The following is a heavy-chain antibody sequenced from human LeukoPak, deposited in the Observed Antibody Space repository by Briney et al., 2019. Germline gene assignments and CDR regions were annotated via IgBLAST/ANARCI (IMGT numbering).Heavy chain of an antibody. CDR1: GGSFSGYY. Sequence: PSETLSLTCAVYGGSFSGYYWSWIRQPPGKGLEWIGEINHSGSTNYNPSLKSRVTISVDTSKNQFSLKLSSVTAADTAVYYCANNYYDSSGYYFSTWGQGTLVTVSS. V-gene: IGHV4-34*01. J-gene: IGHJ5*02. CDR3: ANNYYDSSGYYFST. CDR2: INHSGST. D-gene: IGHD3-22*01.